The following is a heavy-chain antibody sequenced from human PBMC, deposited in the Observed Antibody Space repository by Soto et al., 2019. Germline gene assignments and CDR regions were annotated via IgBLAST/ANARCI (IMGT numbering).Heavy chain of an antibody. CDR3: ARERLDIVVAPHALDI. Sequence: HPGGSLRLSCAASGVTFRVYWVDGVRQAPGKGLVWVPGIGNDGSNTSYADSVKGRFTISRDNAKNTLYLQMNSLRAEDTAVYYCARERLDIVVAPHALDIWGQRTMVTVSS. CDR1: GVTFRVYW. J-gene: IGHJ3*02. D-gene: IGHD2-15*01. CDR2: IGNDGSNT. V-gene: IGHV3-74*01.